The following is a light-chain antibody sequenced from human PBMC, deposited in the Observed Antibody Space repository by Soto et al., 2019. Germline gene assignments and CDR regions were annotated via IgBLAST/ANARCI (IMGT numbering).Light chain of an antibody. CDR1: DSIDRY. Sequence: DIQMTQSPSSLSAFVGDTVTIKCLATDSIDRYLNWYQQKPGQAHRVLITAASTLESGVPSRFSGSGSGTDFTLTINNLQPEDFATYYCQRTYNAPFTSGPGTKVSIK. CDR2: AAS. V-gene: IGKV1-39*01. CDR3: QRTYNAPFT. J-gene: IGKJ3*01.